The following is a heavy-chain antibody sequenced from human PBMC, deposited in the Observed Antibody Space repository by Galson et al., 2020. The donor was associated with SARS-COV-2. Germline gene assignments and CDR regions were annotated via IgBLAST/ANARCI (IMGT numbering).Heavy chain of an antibody. Sequence: GESLRLSCAASGFTSDTYALAWARNPPGTGLEWTSSIRTTGVRTYFADSVRGRFAIPRDDSKSTVFLQMNNLIAEDTAIYYCSKDQGSDYVDQLDFWGQGTLVTVSS. CDR3: SKDQGSDYVDQLDF. J-gene: IGHJ4*02. D-gene: IGHD4-17*01. V-gene: IGHV3-23*01. CDR1: GFTSDTYA. CDR2: IRTTGVRT.